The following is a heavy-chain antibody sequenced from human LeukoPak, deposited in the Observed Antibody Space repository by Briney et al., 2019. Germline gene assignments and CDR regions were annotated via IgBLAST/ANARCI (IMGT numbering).Heavy chain of an antibody. CDR1: GGSISSSNW. V-gene: IGHV4-4*02. D-gene: IGHD3-10*01. CDR2: IYHSGST. Sequence: SETLSLTCAVSGGSISSSNWWSWVRQPPGKGLEWIGEIYHSGSTNYNPSLKSRVTISVDKSKNQFSLKLSSVTAADTAVYYCARGRGVTRDYYYGMDVWGQGTTVTVSS. J-gene: IGHJ6*02. CDR3: ARGRGVTRDYYYGMDV.